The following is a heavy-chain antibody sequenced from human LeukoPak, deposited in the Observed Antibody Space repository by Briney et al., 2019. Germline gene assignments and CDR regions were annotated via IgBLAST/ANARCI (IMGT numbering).Heavy chain of an antibody. D-gene: IGHD1-26*01. J-gene: IGHJ3*02. Sequence: SVKVSCKASGYTFTYRYLHWVRQAPGQALEWVGWITPFNGNTNYAQKFQDRVTITRDRSMSTAYMELSSLRSEDTAMYYCATWDHDAFDIWGQGTMVTVSS. CDR3: ATWDHDAFDI. CDR2: ITPFNGNT. V-gene: IGHV1-45*02. CDR1: GYTFTYRY.